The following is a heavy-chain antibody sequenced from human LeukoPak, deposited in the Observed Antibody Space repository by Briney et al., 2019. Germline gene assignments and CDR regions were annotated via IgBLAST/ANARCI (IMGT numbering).Heavy chain of an antibody. CDR1: GGTFSSYT. Sequence: GSSVKVSCKASGGTFSSYTISWVRQAPGQGLEWMGRIIPILGIANYAQKFQGRVTITADKSTSTAYMELSSLRSEDTAVYYCARDGGCSSTGCYLFDYWGQGTLVTVSS. CDR3: ARDGGCSSTGCYLFDY. D-gene: IGHD2-2*01. CDR2: IIPILGIA. J-gene: IGHJ4*02. V-gene: IGHV1-69*04.